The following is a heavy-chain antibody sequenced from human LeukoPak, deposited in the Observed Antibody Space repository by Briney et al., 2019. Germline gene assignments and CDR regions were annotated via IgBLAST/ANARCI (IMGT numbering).Heavy chain of an antibody. CDR3: ARATRNYYDSSGYAFDI. Sequence: SETLSLTCTVSGGSISSYYWSWIRQPPGKGLEWIGYIYYSGSTNYNPSLKSRVTISVDTSKNQFSLKLSSVTAADTAVYYCARATRNYYDSSGYAFDIWGQGTMVTVSS. V-gene: IGHV4-59*12. D-gene: IGHD3-22*01. CDR2: IYYSGST. J-gene: IGHJ3*02. CDR1: GGSISSYY.